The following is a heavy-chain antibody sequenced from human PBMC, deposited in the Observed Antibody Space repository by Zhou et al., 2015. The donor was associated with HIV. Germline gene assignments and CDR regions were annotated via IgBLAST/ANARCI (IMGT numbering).Heavy chain of an antibody. J-gene: IGHJ4*02. CDR2: IIPIFGTA. Sequence: QVQLVQSGAEVKKPGSSVKVSCKASGGTFSSYAISWVRQAPGQGLEWMGGIIPIFGTANYAQKFQGRVTITADESTSTAYMELSSLRSEDTAVYYCARDAKFGLGGNSLFYFDYWGQGTLVTVSS. D-gene: IGHD4-23*01. CDR1: GGTFSSYA. CDR3: ARDAKFGLGGNSLFYFDY. V-gene: IGHV1-69*01.